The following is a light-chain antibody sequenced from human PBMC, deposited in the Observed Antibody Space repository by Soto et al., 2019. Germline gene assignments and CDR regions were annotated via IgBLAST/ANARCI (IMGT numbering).Light chain of an antibody. CDR1: SSDVGGYNY. Sequence: QSALTQPASVAGSHGQSITISCTGTSSDVGGYNYVSWYQQHPGKAPKLMIYDVSNRPSGVSNRFSGSKSGNTASLTISGRQAEDVADYYCSSYTSSSTYFFGTGTRLTVL. V-gene: IGLV2-14*01. CDR3: SSYTSSSTYF. J-gene: IGLJ1*01. CDR2: DVS.